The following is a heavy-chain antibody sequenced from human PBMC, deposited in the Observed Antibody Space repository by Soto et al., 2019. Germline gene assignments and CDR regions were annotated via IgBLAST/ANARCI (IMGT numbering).Heavy chain of an antibody. J-gene: IGHJ5*02. Sequence: EVQLLEYGGDLVQPGGSLRLSCAASGFSFSSYSFTWVRQAPGKGLEWVAGISIGGDKTWHADSVKGRFTISRDNSKNTVYLQMTLLRVDDTDVYYCAKWDGSSDHWGQGTLVTVSP. CDR2: ISIGGDKT. D-gene: IGHD1-26*01. CDR3: AKWDGSSDH. V-gene: IGHV3-23*01. CDR1: GFSFSSYS.